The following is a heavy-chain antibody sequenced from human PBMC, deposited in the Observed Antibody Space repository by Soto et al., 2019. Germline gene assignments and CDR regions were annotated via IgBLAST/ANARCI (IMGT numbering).Heavy chain of an antibody. D-gene: IGHD6-13*01. CDR1: GGSFSGYY. Sequence: SETLSLTCAVYGGSFSGYYWSWIRQPPGKGLEWIGEINPSGSTNYNPSLKSRVTISVDTSKNQFPLKLSSVTAADTAVYYCARDRSSWYARHYYYYGMDVWGQGTTVTVSS. CDR2: INPSGST. J-gene: IGHJ6*02. V-gene: IGHV4-34*01. CDR3: ARDRSSWYARHYYYYGMDV.